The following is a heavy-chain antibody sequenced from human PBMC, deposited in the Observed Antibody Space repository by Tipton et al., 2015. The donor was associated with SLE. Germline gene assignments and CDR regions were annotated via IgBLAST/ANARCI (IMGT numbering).Heavy chain of an antibody. Sequence: LRLSCAVSGGPISSYYWSWIRQPPGKGLEWIGEINHSGSTKYKPSLKSRVTISVDTSKKQFSLKLSSVTAADTAVYYCARLDDSSGFDYWGQGTLFTVSS. CDR2: INHSGST. CDR3: ARLDDSSGFDY. V-gene: IGHV4-34*01. D-gene: IGHD3-22*01. CDR1: GGPISSYY. J-gene: IGHJ4*02.